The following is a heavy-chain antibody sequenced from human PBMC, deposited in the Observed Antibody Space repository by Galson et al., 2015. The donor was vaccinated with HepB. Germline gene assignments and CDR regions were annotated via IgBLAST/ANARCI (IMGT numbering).Heavy chain of an antibody. CDR3: ARVRSTDGWGYFDY. CDR2: ISTYSGDT. CDR1: GYTFNSFN. D-gene: IGHD7-27*01. V-gene: IGHV1-18*01. J-gene: IGHJ4*02. Sequence: SVKVSCKASGYTFNSFNIAWVRQVPGQGLEWMGWISTYSGDTTYAPKIRGRVTMTTDTSTSTAHMELRSLRSDDTAVYYCARVRSTDGWGYFDYWGQGTLVTVSS.